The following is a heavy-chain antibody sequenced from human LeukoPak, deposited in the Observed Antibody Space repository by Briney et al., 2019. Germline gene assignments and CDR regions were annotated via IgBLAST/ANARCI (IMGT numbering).Heavy chain of an antibody. V-gene: IGHV3-21*04. CDR2: ISSSGSYI. J-gene: IGHJ4*02. D-gene: IGHD3-10*01. Sequence: GGSLRLSCAASGFTFSSYSMNWVRQAPGKGLEWVSSISSSGSYIYYADSVKGRFTISRDNAKNSLFLQMNSLRAEDTAVYYCARARGTGPGAHLDYWGQGTLVIVSS. CDR3: ARARGTGPGAHLDY. CDR1: GFTFSSYS.